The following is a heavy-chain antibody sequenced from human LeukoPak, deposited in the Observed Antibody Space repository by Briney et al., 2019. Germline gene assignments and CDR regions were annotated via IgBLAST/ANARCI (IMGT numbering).Heavy chain of an antibody. Sequence: SETLSLTCTVSGGSITDYYWIWIRQPPGKGLEYIGYIYYNGATNYNPSLKSRVTISVDTSKNQFSLNLRSVTAADTAVYYCTRSDYSTYFNYWGPGTLVTVSS. CDR1: GGSITDYY. D-gene: IGHD2-15*01. J-gene: IGHJ4*02. CDR3: TRSDYSTYFNY. CDR2: IYYNGAT. V-gene: IGHV4-59*01.